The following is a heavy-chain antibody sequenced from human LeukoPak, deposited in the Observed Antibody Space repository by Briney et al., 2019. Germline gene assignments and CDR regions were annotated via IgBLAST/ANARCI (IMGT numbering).Heavy chain of an antibody. D-gene: IGHD6-19*01. V-gene: IGHV3-53*01. CDR2: IYSGGST. Sequence: AGESLRLSCAASGFTVSSDYMSWFRQAPGKGLEWASVIYSGGSTYYADSVKGRFTISRDNSKNTLYLQMNSLRAEDTAVYYCARDRSGSSGWYDAFDIWGQGTMVTVSS. J-gene: IGHJ3*02. CDR1: GFTVSSDY. CDR3: ARDRSGSSGWYDAFDI.